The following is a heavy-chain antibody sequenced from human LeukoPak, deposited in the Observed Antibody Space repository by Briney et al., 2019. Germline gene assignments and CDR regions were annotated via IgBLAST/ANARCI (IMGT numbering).Heavy chain of an antibody. Sequence: ASVKVSCKASGYTFTSYAMHWVRQAPGQRLEWMGWINAGNGNTKYSQKFQGRVTMTRDTSTSTVYMELSSLRSEDTAVYYCAREGVGSRGTGFDPWGQGTLVTVSS. D-gene: IGHD1-7*01. CDR1: GYTFTSYA. CDR2: INAGNGNT. CDR3: AREGVGSRGTGFDP. J-gene: IGHJ5*02. V-gene: IGHV1-3*01.